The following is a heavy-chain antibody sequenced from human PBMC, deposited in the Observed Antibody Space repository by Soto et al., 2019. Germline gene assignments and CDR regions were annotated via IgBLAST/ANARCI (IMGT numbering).Heavy chain of an antibody. CDR2: ISSSSSYI. J-gene: IGHJ5*02. V-gene: IGHV3-21*01. CDR1: GFTFSSYS. Sequence: PGGPLRLSCAASGFTFSSYSMNWVRQAPGKGLEWVSSISSSSSYIYYADSVKGRFTISRDNAKNSLYLQMNSLRAEDTAVYYCARDVVITGTPGFDPWGQGTLVTVSS. D-gene: IGHD1-7*01. CDR3: ARDVVITGTPGFDP.